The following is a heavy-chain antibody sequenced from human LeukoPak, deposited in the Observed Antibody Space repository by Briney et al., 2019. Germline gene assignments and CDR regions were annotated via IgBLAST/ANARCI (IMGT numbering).Heavy chain of an antibody. CDR1: TSTVRNYW. CDR2: IKQDGNEK. D-gene: IGHD3-3*01. CDR3: AKDRDYYDFWSGYEPYYFDY. Sequence: PGGSLRLSCAASTSTVRNYWMTWVRQAPGKGLEWVANIKQDGNEKYYVDSVKGRFTISRDNAKNSLYLQMNSLRAEDTAVYYCAKDRDYYDFWSGYEPYYFDYWGQGTLVTVSS. J-gene: IGHJ4*02. V-gene: IGHV3-7*03.